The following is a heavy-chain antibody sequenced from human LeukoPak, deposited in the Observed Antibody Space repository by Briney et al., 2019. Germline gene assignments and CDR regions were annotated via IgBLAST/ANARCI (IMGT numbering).Heavy chain of an antibody. Sequence: SETLSLTCGVSGGSIDITNYGGWARQAPGRGPGWIGEISHDGTTNYNSSLRSRVAMSFDRANNQFSLSLTSVTAADTAVYYCTRENRPFCPFAFWGQGVLVTVSS. CDR2: ISHDGTT. V-gene: IGHV4-4*02. D-gene: IGHD2/OR15-2a*01. CDR3: TRENRPFCPFAF. J-gene: IGHJ4*02. CDR1: GGSIDITNY.